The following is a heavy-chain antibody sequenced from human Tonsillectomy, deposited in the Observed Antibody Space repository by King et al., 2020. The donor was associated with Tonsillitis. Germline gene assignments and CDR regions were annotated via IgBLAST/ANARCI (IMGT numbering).Heavy chain of an antibody. CDR2: IRSKANSYAT. CDR1: GFTFSGSA. Sequence: VQLVESGGGLVQPGGSLKLSCAASGFTFSGSAMHWVRQASGKGLEWVGRIRSKANSYATAYAASVKGRFTISRDDSKNTAYLQMNSLKTEDTAVYYCTALAVADIDYWGQGTLVTVSS. D-gene: IGHD6-19*01. CDR3: TALAVADIDY. J-gene: IGHJ4*02. V-gene: IGHV3-73*01.